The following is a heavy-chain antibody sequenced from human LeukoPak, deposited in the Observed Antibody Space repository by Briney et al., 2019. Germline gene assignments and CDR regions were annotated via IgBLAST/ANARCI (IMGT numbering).Heavy chain of an antibody. D-gene: IGHD3-22*01. CDR3: ASHFDSSGFYYFDY. Sequence: PGGSLRLSCATSGFTFSNYAMSWVRQAPGKGLGWVSTISGSGSTTYYADSVKGRFTISRDNSENTLYLQMYSLRAEDTAVYYCASHFDSSGFYYFDYWGQGTLVTVSS. CDR1: GFTFSNYA. J-gene: IGHJ4*02. V-gene: IGHV3-23*01. CDR2: ISGSGSTT.